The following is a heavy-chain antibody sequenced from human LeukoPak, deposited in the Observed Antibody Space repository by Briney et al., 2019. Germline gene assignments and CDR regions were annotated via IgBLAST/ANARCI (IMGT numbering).Heavy chain of an antibody. CDR1: GGSLSGYY. D-gene: IGHD6-13*01. V-gene: IGHV4-34*01. CDR3: ARGRLAAAGPADNWFDP. J-gene: IGHJ5*02. CDR2: INHSGST. Sequence: SETLSLTCAVYGGSLSGYYWSWIRQPPGKGLEWIGEINHSGSTNYIPSLKSRVTISVDTSKDQFSLKLSSVTAADTAVYYCARGRLAAAGPADNWFDPWGQGTLVTVSS.